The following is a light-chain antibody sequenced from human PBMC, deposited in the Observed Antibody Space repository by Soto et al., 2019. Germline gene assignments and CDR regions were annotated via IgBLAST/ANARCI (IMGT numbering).Light chain of an antibody. V-gene: IGKV1-9*01. CDR1: QGISSY. CDR2: AAS. CDR3: LKDYGDSWT. Sequence: DIQLTPSPSFLSASVGDRVTITCLASQGISSYLAWYQQKPGKAPKLLIYAASTLQSGVPSRFSGSGSGTEFTLTISSLQPEDFASYYCLKDYGDSWTCGQGTKGDIK. J-gene: IGKJ1*01.